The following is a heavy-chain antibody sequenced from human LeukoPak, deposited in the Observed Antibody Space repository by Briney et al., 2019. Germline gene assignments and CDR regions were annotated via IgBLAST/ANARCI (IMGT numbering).Heavy chain of an antibody. Sequence: SETLSLTCTVSGGSISSYYWSWIRQPPGKGLEWIGDIYYSGSTYYNPSLKSRVTISVATSKNQFSLKLSSVTAADTAVYYCARGVYGDYLNWFDPWGQGTLVTVSS. D-gene: IGHD4-17*01. V-gene: IGHV4-59*12. CDR1: GGSISSYY. CDR3: ARGVYGDYLNWFDP. CDR2: IYYSGST. J-gene: IGHJ5*02.